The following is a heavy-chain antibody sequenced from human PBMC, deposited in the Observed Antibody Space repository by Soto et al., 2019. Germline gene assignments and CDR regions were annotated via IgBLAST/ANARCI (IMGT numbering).Heavy chain of an antibody. V-gene: IGHV3-23*01. CDR2: ISGSGGST. CDR1: GFTLSSYA. Sequence: EVQLLESGGGLVQPGGSLRLSCAASGFTLSSYAMSWVRQAPGKGLEWVSAISGSGGSTYYADSVKGRFTISRDNSKNTLYLQMNSLRAEDTAVYYCATTVYYAAAGTPYYWGQGTLVTVSS. CDR3: ATTVYYAAAGTPYY. D-gene: IGHD6-13*01. J-gene: IGHJ4*02.